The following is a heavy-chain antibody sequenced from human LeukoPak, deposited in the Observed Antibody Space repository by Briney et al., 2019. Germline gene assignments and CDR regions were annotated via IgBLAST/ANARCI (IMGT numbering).Heavy chain of an antibody. V-gene: IGHV3-9*01. Sequence: GRSLRLSCAASGFTFDDYAMHWVRQAQGQGLEWVSGSSWNSGSIGYADSVKGRFTISRDNAKNSLYLRMNSLRAEDTALYYCAKATSDYYGSGSYYFDYWGQGTLVTVSS. CDR2: SSWNSGSI. CDR1: GFTFDDYA. J-gene: IGHJ4*02. D-gene: IGHD3-10*01. CDR3: AKATSDYYGSGSYYFDY.